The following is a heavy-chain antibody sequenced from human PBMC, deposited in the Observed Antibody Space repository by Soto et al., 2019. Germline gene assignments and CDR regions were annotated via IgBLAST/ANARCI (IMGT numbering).Heavy chain of an antibody. CDR1: GYTFTSYY. CDR3: ARSPTDYPRVEFDY. Sequence: QVQLVQSGAEVKKPGASVKVSCKASGYTFTSYYMHWVRQAPGQGLEWMGIINPSGGSTSYAQKFQGRVTMTRDTSTSTGYMELSSLSSADTAVYYCARSPTDYPRVEFDYWGQGTLVTVSS. V-gene: IGHV1-46*01. J-gene: IGHJ4*02. CDR2: INPSGGST. D-gene: IGHD4-17*01.